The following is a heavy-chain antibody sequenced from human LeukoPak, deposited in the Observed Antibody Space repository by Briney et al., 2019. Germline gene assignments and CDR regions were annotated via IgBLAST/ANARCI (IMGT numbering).Heavy chain of an antibody. J-gene: IGHJ6*02. CDR1: GFTFSSYA. CDR2: ISYDGSNK. CDR3: ARDGAVVVPAAISGLMDV. Sequence: ARSLRLSCAASGFTFSSYAMHWVRQAPGKGLEWVAVISYDGSNKYYADSVKGRFTISRDNSKNTLYLQMNSLRAEDTAVYYCARDGAVVVPAAISGLMDVWGQGTTVTVSS. V-gene: IGHV3-30-3*01. D-gene: IGHD2-2*01.